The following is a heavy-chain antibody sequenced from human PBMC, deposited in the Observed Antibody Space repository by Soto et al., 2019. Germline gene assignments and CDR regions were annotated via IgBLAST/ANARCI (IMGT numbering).Heavy chain of an antibody. J-gene: IGHJ4*02. CDR1: GGSISSGGYS. CDR3: AREFGYYFDY. CDR2: IYHGGNS. D-gene: IGHD3-10*01. V-gene: IGHV4-30-2*01. Sequence: SETLSLTCAVSGGSISSGGYSWSWFRQPPGKGLEWIGYIYHGGNSYYNPSLKSRVTISIDSSQNQFSLKLSPVTAADTDVYYCAREFGYYFDYWGEGTLVIVSS.